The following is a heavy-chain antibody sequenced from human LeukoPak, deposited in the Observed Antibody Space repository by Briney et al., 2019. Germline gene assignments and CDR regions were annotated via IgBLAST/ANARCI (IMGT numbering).Heavy chain of an antibody. J-gene: IGHJ6*04. V-gene: IGHV3-33*01. D-gene: IGHD6-13*01. Sequence: PGRSLRLSCAASGFTFTSYGMHWVRHAPGKGLEWVAGICYDGSNKYYADSVKGRFTISRDNSKNTLYLQMNSLRAEDTAVYYCERDSSSWYTDYYYYGMDVWGKGTTVTVSS. CDR1: GFTFTSYG. CDR2: ICYDGSNK. CDR3: ERDSSSWYTDYYYYGMDV.